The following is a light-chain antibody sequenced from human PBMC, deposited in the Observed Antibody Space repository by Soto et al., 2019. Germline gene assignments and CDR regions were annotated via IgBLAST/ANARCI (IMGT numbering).Light chain of an antibody. CDR3: SSHAGATKV. J-gene: IGLJ1*01. CDR1: SRDVGAYNY. Sequence: QSALTQPPSASGSLGQAVTISCTGTSRDVGAYNYVSWYQQHPGKAPRLMIYEVSKRPSGVPDRFSGSKSGNTASLTVSGLQAEDEADYYCSSHAGATKVFGTGTKLTVL. CDR2: EVS. V-gene: IGLV2-8*01.